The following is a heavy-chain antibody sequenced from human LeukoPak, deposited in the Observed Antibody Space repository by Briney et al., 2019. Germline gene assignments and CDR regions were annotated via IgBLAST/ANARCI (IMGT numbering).Heavy chain of an antibody. CDR2: FYPGDGET. CDR3: ATSQNGYGDPGLCAFDI. V-gene: IGHV1-24*01. CDR1: GYTLTGLS. J-gene: IGHJ4*02. D-gene: IGHD4-17*01. Sequence: ASVKVSCKVSGYTLTGLSMHWVRQAPGKGLAWMGGFYPGDGETIYAQKFQGRVTMTEDTSTDTAYMELSSLRSEDTAVYYCATSQNGYGDPGLCAFDIWGQGTLVTVSS.